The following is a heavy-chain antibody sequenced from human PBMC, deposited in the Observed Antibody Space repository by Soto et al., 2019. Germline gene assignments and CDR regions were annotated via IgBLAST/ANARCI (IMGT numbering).Heavy chain of an antibody. D-gene: IGHD2-2*01. V-gene: IGHV3-33*07. CDR1: GFTFTRFA. Sequence: GGSLRLSCAASGFTFTRFAMYWVRQAPGKGLEWVAVIWYDGSNKYYTDSVKGRFTISRDNSKNTLYLQMNSLRAEDTAVYYCARGSDIILVPAAIIGRYGMDVWGQGTTVTVSS. J-gene: IGHJ6*02. CDR3: ARGSDIILVPAAIIGRYGMDV. CDR2: IWYDGSNK.